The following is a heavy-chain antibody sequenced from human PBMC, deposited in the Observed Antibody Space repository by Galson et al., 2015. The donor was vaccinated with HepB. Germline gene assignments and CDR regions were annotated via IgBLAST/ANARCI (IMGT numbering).Heavy chain of an antibody. CDR3: ATVGGGLIVGAPGTWFDP. J-gene: IGHJ5*02. D-gene: IGHD1-26*01. V-gene: IGHV1-24*01. Sequence: SVKVSCKVSGYTLTELSMHWVQQAPGKGLEWMGGFDPEDGETIYAQKFQGRVTMTEDTSTDTAYMELSSLRSEDTAVYYCATVGGGLIVGAPGTWFDPWGQGTLVTVSS. CDR1: GYTLTELS. CDR2: FDPEDGET.